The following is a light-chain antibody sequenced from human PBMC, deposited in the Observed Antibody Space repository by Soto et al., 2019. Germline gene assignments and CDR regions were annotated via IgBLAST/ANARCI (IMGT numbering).Light chain of an antibody. CDR2: GAS. J-gene: IGKJ5*01. V-gene: IGKV3-15*01. CDR3: QQYNNWLPG. CDR1: QSVSSN. Sequence: EIVMTQSPATLSVSPGERATLSCRASQSVSSNLAWYQQKPGQAPRLLIYGASTRATGIPARFSGSGSGTEFNLSISSLQSEDFAVYYCQQYNNWLPGFGQGTRLEIK.